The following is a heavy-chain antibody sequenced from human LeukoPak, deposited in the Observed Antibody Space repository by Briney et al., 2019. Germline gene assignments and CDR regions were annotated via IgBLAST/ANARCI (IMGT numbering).Heavy chain of an antibody. J-gene: IGHJ6*03. D-gene: IGHD3-10*01. CDR1: GGSISSGGYY. CDR2: IYYSGST. V-gene: IGHV4-31*03. Sequence: SETLSLTCTVSGGSISSGGYYWSWIRQHPGKGLEWIGYIYYSGSTYYNPSLKSRVTISVDTSKNQFSLKLSSVTAADMAVYYCASAPGREYYYYMDVWGKGTTVTVSS. CDR3: ASAPGREYYYYMDV.